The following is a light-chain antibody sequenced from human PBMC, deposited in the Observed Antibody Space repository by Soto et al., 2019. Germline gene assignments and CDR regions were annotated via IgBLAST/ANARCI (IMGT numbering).Light chain of an antibody. CDR1: QSVSNNY. CDR2: GAS. J-gene: IGKJ1*01. CDR3: QQYGSSGT. V-gene: IGKV3-20*01. Sequence: EIVLTQSPGTLSLSPGERATLSCRASQSVSNNYLAWYQQKPGQAPSLLIYGASNRATGIPDRFSGSGSGTDFTLTISILEPEDFAVYYCQQYGSSGTFGQGTKVEIK.